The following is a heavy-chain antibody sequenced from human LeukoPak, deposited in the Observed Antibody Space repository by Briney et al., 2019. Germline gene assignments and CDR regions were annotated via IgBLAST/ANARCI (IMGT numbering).Heavy chain of an antibody. D-gene: IGHD4-17*01. CDR1: GFTFSSYW. J-gene: IGHJ5*02. V-gene: IGHV3-7*01. CDR2: IKQDGSEK. Sequence: GGSLRLSCAASGFTFSSYWMSWVRQAPGKGLEWVANIKQDGSEKYYVDSVKGRFTISRDNAKNSLYLQMNNLRAEDTAVYYCARADGDYDPHWFDPWGQGTLVTVSS. CDR3: ARADGDYDPHWFDP.